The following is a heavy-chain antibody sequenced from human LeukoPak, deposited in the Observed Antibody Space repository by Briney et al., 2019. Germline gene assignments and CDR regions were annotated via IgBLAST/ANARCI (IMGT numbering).Heavy chain of an antibody. CDR1: GGSFSGYY. V-gene: IGHV4-34*01. Sequence: SETLSLTCAVYGGSFSGYYWSWIRQPPGKGLEWIGEINHSGSTNYNPSLKSRVTISVDTSKNQFSLKLSSVTAADTAVYYCARKYYYYGMDVWGQGTTVTVSS. CDR2: INHSGST. CDR3: ARKYYYYGMDV. J-gene: IGHJ6*02.